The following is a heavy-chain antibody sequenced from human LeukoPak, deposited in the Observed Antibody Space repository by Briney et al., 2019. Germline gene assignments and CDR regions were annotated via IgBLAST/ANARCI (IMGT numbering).Heavy chain of an antibody. CDR1: GYSFPNYW. V-gene: IGHV5-51*01. J-gene: IGHJ4*02. CDR2: IYPGDSDT. D-gene: IGHD1-26*01. CDR3: ARRGERVGAPFDY. Sequence: GESLKISCKGSGYSFPNYWIGWVRQMPGEGLELMGIIYPGDSDTRYSPSFQGQVTISADKSISTAYLQWSSLKASDTAMYYCARRGERVGAPFDYWGQGTLVTVSS.